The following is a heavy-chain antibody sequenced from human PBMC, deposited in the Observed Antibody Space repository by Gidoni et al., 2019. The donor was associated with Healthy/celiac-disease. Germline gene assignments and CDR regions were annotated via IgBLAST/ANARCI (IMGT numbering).Heavy chain of an antibody. CDR1: GFTCTSSA. CDR3: AADGPDYYYYGMDV. V-gene: IGHV1-58*02. Sequence: QMQLVQSGPEVKKPGTSVKVSCKASGFTCTSSAMQWVRQDRGQRLEWIGWIVVGSGNTNYAQKFQERGTITRDMSTRTAYMELRSLRSEDTAVYYCAADGPDYYYYGMDVWGQGTAVTVSS. J-gene: IGHJ6*02. CDR2: IVVGSGNT.